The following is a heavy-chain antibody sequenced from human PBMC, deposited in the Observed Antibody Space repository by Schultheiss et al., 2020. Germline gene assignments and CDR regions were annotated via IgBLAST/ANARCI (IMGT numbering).Heavy chain of an antibody. CDR2: ISYDGSNK. V-gene: IGHV3-30*04. CDR1: GFTFSSYA. CDR3: AKGGSSRAYYFDY. D-gene: IGHD6-13*01. J-gene: IGHJ4*02. Sequence: GGSLRLSCAASGFTFSSYAMHWVRQAPGKGLEWVAVISYDGSNKYYADSVKGRFTISRDNSKNTLYLQMNSLRAEDTAVYYCAKGGSSRAYYFDYWGQGTLVTVSS.